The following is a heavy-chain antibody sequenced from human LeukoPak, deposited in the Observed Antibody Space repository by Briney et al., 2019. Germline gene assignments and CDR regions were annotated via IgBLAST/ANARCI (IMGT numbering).Heavy chain of an antibody. Sequence: LSLTCTVSGDSISTYYWCWIRQAPGKGLEWVSGISWNSGSIGYADSVKGRFTISRDNAKNSLYLQMNSLRAEDTAVYYCARDSIAAAFGYAFDIWGQGTMVTVSS. CDR3: ARDSIAAAFGYAFDI. D-gene: IGHD6-13*01. CDR1: GDSISTYY. CDR2: ISWNSGSI. J-gene: IGHJ3*02. V-gene: IGHV3-9*01.